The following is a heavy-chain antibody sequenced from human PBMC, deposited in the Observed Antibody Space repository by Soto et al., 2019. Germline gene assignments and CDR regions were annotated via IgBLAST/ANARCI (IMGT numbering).Heavy chain of an antibody. Sequence: SGTLSLTCTVSGGTISSSSYYWGWIRQPPGKGLEWIGSIYYSGSTYYNPSLKSRVTISVETSSNQFSLKLSSVTAADTAVYSCDSADMGEAYYSGLDVCGQGTTVTVS. CDR2: IYYSGST. J-gene: IGHJ6*02. CDR1: GGTISSSSYY. D-gene: IGHD2-15*01. V-gene: IGHV4-39*01. CDR3: DSADMGEAYYSGLDV.